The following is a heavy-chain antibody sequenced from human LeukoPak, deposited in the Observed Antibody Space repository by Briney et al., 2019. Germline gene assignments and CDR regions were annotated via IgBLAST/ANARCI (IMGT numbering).Heavy chain of an antibody. CDR1: GGSFSGYY. Sequence: PSETLSLTCAVYGGSFSGYYWSWIRQPPGKGLEWIGEINHSGSTNYNPSLKSRVTISVDTSKNQFSLKLSSVTAADTAVYYCARNNYDYVWGSYRYVYWGQGTLVTVSS. V-gene: IGHV4-34*01. J-gene: IGHJ4*02. CDR3: ARNNYDYVWGSYRYVY. CDR2: INHSGST. D-gene: IGHD3-16*02.